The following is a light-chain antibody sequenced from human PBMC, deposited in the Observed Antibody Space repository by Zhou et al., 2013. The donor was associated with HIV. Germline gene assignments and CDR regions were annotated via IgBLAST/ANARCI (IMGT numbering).Light chain of an antibody. V-gene: IGLV2-8*01. Sequence: QSALTQPPSASGTPGQSVTISCTGTSSDVGGYNYVAWYQQHPDKVPKIMIYEVNKRPSGVPDRFSGSKSGNTASLTVSGLQAEDEAEYYCGSYAGSSSWIFGGGTKLTVL. CDR3: GSYAGSSSWI. J-gene: IGLJ2*01. CDR2: EVN. CDR1: SSDVGGYNY.